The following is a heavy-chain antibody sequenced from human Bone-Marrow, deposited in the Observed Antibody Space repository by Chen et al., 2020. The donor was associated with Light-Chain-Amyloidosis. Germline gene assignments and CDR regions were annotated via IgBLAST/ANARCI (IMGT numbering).Heavy chain of an antibody. J-gene: IGHJ4*02. Sequence: EVQLVESGGGLVQPGGSLRLSCAASGFRFKDYELNWVRQAPGKGLEWISYISGSGNTIFYATSVKGRFTISRDNAKSSLYLQMNSLRAEDTAVYYCAKDIRYSSGWYYFDYWGQGTLVTVSS. CDR3: AKDIRYSSGWYYFDY. V-gene: IGHV3-48*03. D-gene: IGHD6-19*01. CDR2: ISGSGNTI. CDR1: GFRFKDYE.